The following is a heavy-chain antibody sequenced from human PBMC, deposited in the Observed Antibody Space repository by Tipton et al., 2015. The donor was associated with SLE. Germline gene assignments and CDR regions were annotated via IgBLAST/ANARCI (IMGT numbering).Heavy chain of an antibody. CDR3: ASEGPRSYWYFDL. J-gene: IGHJ2*01. CDR1: GFTLSPYG. Sequence: TLSLTCAASGFTLSPYGMHWVRQAPGKGLEWIGSIYYSGSTYYNPSLKSRVTISVDTSKNQFSLKLSSVTAADTAVYYCASEGPRSYWYFDLWGRGTLVTVSS. D-gene: IGHD1-14*01. CDR2: IYYSGST. V-gene: IGHV4-59*05.